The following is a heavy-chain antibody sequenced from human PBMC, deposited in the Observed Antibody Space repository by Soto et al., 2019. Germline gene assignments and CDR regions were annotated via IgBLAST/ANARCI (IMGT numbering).Heavy chain of an antibody. J-gene: IGHJ5*02. V-gene: IGHV1-2*02. CDR1: GYIFINYY. CDR3: ARGAARYCSGGSCRSWFDP. CDR2: INPNGGGT. D-gene: IGHD2-15*01. Sequence: GASVKVSCKASGYIFINYYIHWVRQAPGHGLEWMAMINPNGGGTNYAQKFQGRVTMTRDTSISTAYMELSRLRSDDTAVYYCARGAARYCSGGSCRSWFDPWGQGTLVTVSS.